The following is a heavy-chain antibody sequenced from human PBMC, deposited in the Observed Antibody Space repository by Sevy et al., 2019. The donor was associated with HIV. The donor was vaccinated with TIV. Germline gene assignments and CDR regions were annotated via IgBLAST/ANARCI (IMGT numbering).Heavy chain of an antibody. D-gene: IGHD2-8*01. Sequence: GGSLRLSCAASGFTFAKYSMSWVRQAPGKGLEWVSTFSFGCGRINYADSVKGRFTSSRDDSKNTLVLQMNSLRAEDTATYFCAREGCTQPHDYWGQGTLVTVSS. CDR3: AREGCTQPHDY. CDR2: FSFGCGRI. CDR1: GFTFAKYS. J-gene: IGHJ4*02. V-gene: IGHV3-23*01.